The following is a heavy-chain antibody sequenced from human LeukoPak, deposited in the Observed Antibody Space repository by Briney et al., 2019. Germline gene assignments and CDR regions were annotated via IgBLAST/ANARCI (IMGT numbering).Heavy chain of an antibody. CDR1: GFTFSNAW. CDR3: ARAVYYYDSSGYYGFDY. J-gene: IGHJ4*02. D-gene: IGHD3-22*01. V-gene: IGHV3-7*01. CDR2: IKQDGSEK. Sequence: PGGSLRLSCAASGFTFSNAWMSWVRQAPGKGLEWVANIKQDGSEKYYVDSVKGRFTISRDNAKNSLYLQMNSLRAEDTAVYYCARAVYYYDSSGYYGFDYWGQGTLVTVSS.